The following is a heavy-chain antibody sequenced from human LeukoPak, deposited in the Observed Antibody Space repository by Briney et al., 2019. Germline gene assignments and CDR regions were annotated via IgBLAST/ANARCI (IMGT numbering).Heavy chain of an antibody. Sequence: GGSLRLSCAAPGFTFSSYAMSWVRQAQGKGLGWVSPISGSGGSTYYADSVKGRFTISRDNSKNTLYLQMNSLRAEDTAVYYCAKASWGYYDSSGYPFDYWGQGTLVTVSS. CDR2: ISGSGGST. D-gene: IGHD3-22*01. CDR1: GFTFSSYA. V-gene: IGHV3-23*01. CDR3: AKASWGYYDSSGYPFDY. J-gene: IGHJ4*02.